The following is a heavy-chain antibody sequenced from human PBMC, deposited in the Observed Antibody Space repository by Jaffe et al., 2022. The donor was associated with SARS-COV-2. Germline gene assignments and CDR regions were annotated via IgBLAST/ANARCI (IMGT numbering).Heavy chain of an antibody. Sequence: EVQLVQSGAEVKKPGESLKISCKGSGYSFTSYWIGWVRQMPGKGLEWMGIIYPGDSDTRYSPSFQGQVTISADKSISTAYLQWSSLKASDTAMYYCAREDPSFIAAAGIWETGGYGMDVWGQGTTVTVSS. J-gene: IGHJ6*02. D-gene: IGHD6-13*01. CDR2: IYPGDSDT. CDR1: GYSFTSYW. CDR3: AREDPSFIAAAGIWETGGYGMDV. V-gene: IGHV5-51*01.